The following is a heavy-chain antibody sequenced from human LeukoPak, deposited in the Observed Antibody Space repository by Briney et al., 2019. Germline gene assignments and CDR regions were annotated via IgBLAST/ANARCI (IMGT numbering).Heavy chain of an antibody. Sequence: GGSLRLSCTASGFTFSSYTMHWVRQAPGKGLEYVSGISGNGGGTYYANSVKGRFTISRDNSKNTLYLQMGSLRAEDMAVYYCAREVLGYSSSSDYWGQGTLVTVPS. CDR3: AREVLGYSSSSDY. CDR1: GFTFSSYT. D-gene: IGHD6-6*01. J-gene: IGHJ4*02. V-gene: IGHV3-64*01. CDR2: ISGNGGGT.